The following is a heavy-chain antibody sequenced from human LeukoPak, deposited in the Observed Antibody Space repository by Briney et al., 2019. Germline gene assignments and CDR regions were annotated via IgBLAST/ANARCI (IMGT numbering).Heavy chain of an antibody. Sequence: ASVTVSCTASGYTFTSQAINWVRQAPGLGLQWMGWVNTTTGNPTYAQGFTGRFVFSFDTSVSTAYLQINSLKAEDTAVYYCVGAETSVGYFDYWGQGTLVTVSS. D-gene: IGHD4-23*01. CDR3: VGAETSVGYFDY. CDR2: VNTTTGNP. CDR1: GYTFTSQA. V-gene: IGHV7-4-1*02. J-gene: IGHJ4*02.